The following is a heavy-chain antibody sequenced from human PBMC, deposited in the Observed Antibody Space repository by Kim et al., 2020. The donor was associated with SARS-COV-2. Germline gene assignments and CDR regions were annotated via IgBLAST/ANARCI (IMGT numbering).Heavy chain of an antibody. CDR3: ARVLNYYDSSGYYLYY. V-gene: IGHV1-69*13. Sequence: SVKVSCKASGGTFSSYAISWVRQAPGQGLEWMGGIIPIFGTANYAQKFQGRVTITADESTSTAYMELSSLRSEDTAVYYCARVLNYYDSSGYYLYYWGQGTLVTVSS. CDR2: IIPIFGTA. D-gene: IGHD3-22*01. CDR1: GGTFSSYA. J-gene: IGHJ4*02.